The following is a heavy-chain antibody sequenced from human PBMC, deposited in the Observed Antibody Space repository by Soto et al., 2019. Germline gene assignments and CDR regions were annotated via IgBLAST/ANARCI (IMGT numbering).Heavy chain of an antibody. J-gene: IGHJ5*02. CDR3: ARGTPSPLIVRSSRGPWFDP. CDR2: MYYGLRT. D-gene: IGHD2-15*01. CDR1: CGSIISYY. Sequence: PSGNLSLTGTVSCGSIISYYWSWIRQPPGKGLDWIGYMYYGLRTNYNPSLKSRVTISVDTSKMQVSLKLSSVTAADTAVYFCARGTPSPLIVRSSRGPWFDPWGQGTLVTVSS. V-gene: IGHV4-59*08.